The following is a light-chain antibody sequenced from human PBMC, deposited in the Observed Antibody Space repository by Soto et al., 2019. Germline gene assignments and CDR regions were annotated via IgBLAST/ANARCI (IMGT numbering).Light chain of an antibody. CDR3: LLYYGANWV. J-gene: IGLJ3*02. V-gene: IGLV7-43*01. Sequence: QAVVTQEPSLTVSPGGTVTLTCASSTGAVTSGYYPNWFQQKPGQAPMALIYSTDNNHSWTPARFSGSLLGGKAALTLSGVQPEDEAEYYCLLYYGANWVFGGGTQLTVL. CDR1: TGAVTSGYY. CDR2: STD.